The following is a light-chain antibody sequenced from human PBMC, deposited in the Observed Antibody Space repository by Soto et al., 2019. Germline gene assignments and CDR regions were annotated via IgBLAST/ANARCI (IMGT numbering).Light chain of an antibody. CDR3: SSYPSNSPFV. CDR2: DVS. J-gene: IGLJ1*01. V-gene: IGLV2-14*01. CDR1: SSDVGGYNY. Sequence: QSALTQPASVSGSPGQSITISCTGTSSDVGGYNYVSWYQQLPGKAPKLMIFDVSNRPSGVSRRFSGSKSGNTASLTISGLEAEDEADDYCSSYPSNSPFVFGTGTKVTVL.